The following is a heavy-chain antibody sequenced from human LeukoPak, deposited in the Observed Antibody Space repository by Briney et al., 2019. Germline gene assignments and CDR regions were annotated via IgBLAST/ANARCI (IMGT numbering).Heavy chain of an antibody. CDR1: GFTFSSYN. D-gene: IGHD6-19*01. V-gene: IGHV3-48*04. Sequence: GGSLRLSCAASGFTFSSYNMVWVRQAPGKGLEWVSYISSSSSTIYYADSVKGRFTISRDNAKNSLYLQMNSLRAEDTAVYYCARVLYSSGWTIDYWGQGTLVTVSS. J-gene: IGHJ4*02. CDR2: ISSSSSTI. CDR3: ARVLYSSGWTIDY.